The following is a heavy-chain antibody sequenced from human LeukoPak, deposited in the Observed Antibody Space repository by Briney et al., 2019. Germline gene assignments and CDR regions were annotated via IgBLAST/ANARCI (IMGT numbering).Heavy chain of an antibody. V-gene: IGHV1-24*01. CDR2: FDPKDGET. J-gene: IGHJ3*02. D-gene: IGHD5-12*01. Sequence: ASVKVSCKVSGYTLTELSMHWVRQAPGRGREWMGGFDPKDGETIYAQKFQGRVTMTEDTSTDAAYMELSSLRSEDTAVYYCANRAWGYRAFDIWGQGTMVTVSS. CDR1: GYTLTELS. CDR3: ANRAWGYRAFDI.